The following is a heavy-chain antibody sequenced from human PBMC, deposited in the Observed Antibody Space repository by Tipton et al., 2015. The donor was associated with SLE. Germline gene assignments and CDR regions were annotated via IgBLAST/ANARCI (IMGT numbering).Heavy chain of an antibody. CDR1: GDSTRNSY. Sequence: TLSLTCTVSGDSTRNSYWAWIRQSPGKGLEWVGYIFPGGATDYNPSLKSRVTISFDTSKNHFSLKLSSVTAADTAVYFCATYVAIAAADIDYWGQGMLVTVSS. J-gene: IGHJ4*02. CDR3: ATYVAIAAADIDY. D-gene: IGHD6-13*01. CDR2: IFPGGAT. V-gene: IGHV4-4*08.